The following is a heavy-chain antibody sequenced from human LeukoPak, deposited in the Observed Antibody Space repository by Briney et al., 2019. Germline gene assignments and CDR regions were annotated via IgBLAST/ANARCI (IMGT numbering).Heavy chain of an antibody. V-gene: IGHV3-33*01. D-gene: IGHD3-10*01. Sequence: GGSLRLSCATSGFTFNRFGMHWVRQAPGKGLEWVAVIWYDGSNKYYADSVKGRFTISRDNSKNTLYLQMNSLRAEDTAVYYCAREGPYYYGSGSYSLDYWGQGTLVTVSS. CDR3: AREGPYYYGSGSYSLDY. CDR1: GFTFNRFG. CDR2: IWYDGSNK. J-gene: IGHJ4*02.